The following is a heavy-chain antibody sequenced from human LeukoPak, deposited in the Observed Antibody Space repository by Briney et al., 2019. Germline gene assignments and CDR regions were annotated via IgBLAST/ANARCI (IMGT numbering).Heavy chain of an antibody. CDR3: ARSNINYYYYYYMDV. CDR1: GGSISSGGYS. J-gene: IGHJ6*03. Sequence: SETLSLTCAVSGGSISSGGYSWSWIRQPPGKGLEWIGYIYYSGSTYYNPSLKSRVTISVDTSKNQFSLKLSSVTAADTAVYYCARSNINYYYYYYMDVWGKGPRSPSP. CDR2: IYYSGST. D-gene: IGHD4-11*01. V-gene: IGHV4-30-4*07.